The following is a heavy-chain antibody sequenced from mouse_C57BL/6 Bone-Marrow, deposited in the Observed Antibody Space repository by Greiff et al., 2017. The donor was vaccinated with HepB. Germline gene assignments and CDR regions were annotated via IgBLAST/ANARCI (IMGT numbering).Heavy chain of an antibody. CDR1: GYTFTSYW. D-gene: IGHD2-1*01. Sequence: QVQLKQPGAELVMPGASVKLSCKASGYTFTSYWMHWVKQRPGQGLEWIGEIDPSDSYTNYNQKFKGKSTLTVDKSSSTAYMQLSSLTSEDSAVYYCATDPSIYYGNYGFVYWGQGTLVTVSA. CDR2: IDPSDSYT. V-gene: IGHV1-69*01. J-gene: IGHJ3*01. CDR3: ATDPSIYYGNYGFVY.